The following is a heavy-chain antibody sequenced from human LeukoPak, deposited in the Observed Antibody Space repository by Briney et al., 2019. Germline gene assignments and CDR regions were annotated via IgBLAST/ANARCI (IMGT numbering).Heavy chain of an antibody. Sequence: PSETLSLTCAVYGGSFSGYYWSWIRQPPGKGLEWIGEINHSGSTNYNPSLKSRVTISVDTSKNQFSLKLSSVTAADTAVYYCARDHFWSGYYTIPYYYYGMDVWGQGTTVTVSS. CDR1: GGSFSGYY. D-gene: IGHD3-3*02. CDR2: INHSGST. V-gene: IGHV4-34*01. CDR3: ARDHFWSGYYTIPYYYYGMDV. J-gene: IGHJ6*02.